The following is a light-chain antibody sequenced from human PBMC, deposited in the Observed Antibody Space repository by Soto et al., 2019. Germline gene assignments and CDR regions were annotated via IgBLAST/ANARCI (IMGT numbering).Light chain of an antibody. Sequence: EIVMTQSPATLSVSAGVRATLSCRASQYVSSNLAWYQQKPGQAPRLHIYGASTRATGIPARFSGSGSGTEFTLTISSLQSEDIAVYYCQQYNNWPPYTFGQGTKLEIK. CDR1: QYVSSN. V-gene: IGKV3-15*01. CDR3: QQYNNWPPYT. CDR2: GAS. J-gene: IGKJ2*01.